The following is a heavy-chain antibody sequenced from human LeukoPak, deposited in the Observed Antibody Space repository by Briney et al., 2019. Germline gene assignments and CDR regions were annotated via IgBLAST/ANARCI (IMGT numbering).Heavy chain of an antibody. J-gene: IGHJ4*02. CDR1: GFTFSSYA. Sequence: GGSLRLSCAASGFTFSSYAMSWVRQAPGKGLEWVSAISGSGGSTYYADSVKGRFTISRDNSKNTLYLQMNSLRAEDTAVYDCANARGIQLCYLPPPHLDSRGQATLVPVS. CDR3: ANARGIQLCYLPPPHLDS. D-gene: IGHD5-18*01. CDR2: ISGSGGST. V-gene: IGHV3-23*01.